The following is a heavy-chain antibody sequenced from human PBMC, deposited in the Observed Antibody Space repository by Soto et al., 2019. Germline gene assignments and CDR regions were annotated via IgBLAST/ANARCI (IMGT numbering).Heavy chain of an antibody. D-gene: IGHD6-6*01. Sequence: ASVKVSCKASGGTFSSYAISWVRQAPGQGLEWMGGIIPIFGTANYAQKFQGGVTITADKSTSTAYMELSSLRSEDTAVYYCARGILAARPDYYYYGMDVWGQGTTVTVSS. CDR1: GGTFSSYA. CDR3: ARGILAARPDYYYYGMDV. CDR2: IIPIFGTA. V-gene: IGHV1-69*06. J-gene: IGHJ6*02.